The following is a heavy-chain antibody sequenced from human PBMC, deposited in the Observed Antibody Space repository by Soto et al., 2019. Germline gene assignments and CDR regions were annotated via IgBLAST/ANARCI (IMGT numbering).Heavy chain of an antibody. V-gene: IGHV3-7*03. Sequence: WGSLRLSCAASGFPFSSYWMSWVRQDPGKGLEWVANIKQYGSEKYYVDSVKGRFTISRDNAKNSLYLQMNSLRAEDTAVYYWARGRPLQGSRDYWGQGTMVNVSA. CDR1: GFPFSSYW. D-gene: IGHD3-10*01. CDR3: ARGRPLQGSRDY. CDR2: IKQYGSEK. J-gene: IGHJ4*02.